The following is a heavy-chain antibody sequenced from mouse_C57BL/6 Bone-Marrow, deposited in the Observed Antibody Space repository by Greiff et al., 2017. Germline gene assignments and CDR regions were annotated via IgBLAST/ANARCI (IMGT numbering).Heavy chain of an antibody. J-gene: IGHJ3*01. V-gene: IGHV1-78*01. CDR3: AFYYDYDWFAF. CDR2: IYPRDGST. CDR1: GYTFTDHT. Sequence: VKLMESDAELVKPGASVKISCKVSGYTFTDHTIHWMKQRPEQGLEWIGYIYPRDGSTKYIEKFKGKATLTADKSSSTVYMQLNSLASEDSAVYSYAFYYDYDWFAFWGQGTLVTVSA. D-gene: IGHD2-4*01.